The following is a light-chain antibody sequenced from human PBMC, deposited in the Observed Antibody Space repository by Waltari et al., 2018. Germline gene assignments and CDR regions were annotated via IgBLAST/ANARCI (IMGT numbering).Light chain of an antibody. J-gene: IGKJ1*01. V-gene: IGKV3-20*01. Sequence: EIVLTQSPGTLSLSPGERATLSCRASQSVSRALAWYTQNPGQAPRLLIYGASNRATGIPDRFSGSGSGTDFSLIISRLEPEDVAVYYCQHYVSLPVTFGQGTKVEIK. CDR2: GAS. CDR3: QHYVSLPVT. CDR1: QSVSRA.